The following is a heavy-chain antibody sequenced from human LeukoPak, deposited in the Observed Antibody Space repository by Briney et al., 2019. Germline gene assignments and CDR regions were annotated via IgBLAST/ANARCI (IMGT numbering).Heavy chain of an antibody. V-gene: IGHV3-74*01. D-gene: IGHD1-26*01. J-gene: IGHJ4*02. CDR1: GFTFSSYW. CDR3: AKSSGSYLGGDY. CDR2: INSDGSST. Sequence: GGSLRLSCAASGFTFSSYWMHWVRQAPGKGLVWVSRINSDGSSTSYADSVKGRFTISRDNAKNTLYLQMNSLRAEDTAVYYCAKSSGSYLGGDYWGQGTLVTVSS.